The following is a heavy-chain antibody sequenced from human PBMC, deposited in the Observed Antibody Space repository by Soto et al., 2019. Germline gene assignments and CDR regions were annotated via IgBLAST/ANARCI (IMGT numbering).Heavy chain of an antibody. J-gene: IGHJ6*02. CDR1: GYSVTSSDYY. D-gene: IGHD2-15*01. Sequence: TLSLTCSVSGYSVTSSDYYWAWIRQPPGKGLEWIGSMFYSGLTYYNPSLKSRVTLSVDTPKNQFSVRLNSVTAADTAVYYCAPLSVSLSGPYGIHVWGQGTTVTVSS. CDR3: APLSVSLSGPYGIHV. CDR2: MFYSGLT. V-gene: IGHV4-39*01.